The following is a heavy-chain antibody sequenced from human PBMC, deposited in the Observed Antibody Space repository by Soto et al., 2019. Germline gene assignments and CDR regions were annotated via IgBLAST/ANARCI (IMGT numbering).Heavy chain of an antibody. V-gene: IGHV4-39*01. CDR1: GGSIGSSSYY. Sequence: SETLSLTCSVSGGSIGSSSYYFGWIRQPPGKGLEWIGSLYYTGTTYYNSSLKSRVTISADKSQNQSSLRLSSVTAADTAVYYCGASVNHYLDYWGHGTLVTVSS. CDR3: GASVNHYLDY. CDR2: LYYTGTT. J-gene: IGHJ4*01.